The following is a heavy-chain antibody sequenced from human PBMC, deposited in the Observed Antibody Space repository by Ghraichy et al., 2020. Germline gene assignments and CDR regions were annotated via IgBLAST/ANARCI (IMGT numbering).Heavy chain of an antibody. V-gene: IGHV4-34*01. CDR2: INHSGST. CDR1: GGSFSGYY. CDR3: ARGRRYCSSTSCYLTGRYYFDY. J-gene: IGHJ4*02. Sequence: SETLSLTCAVYGGSFSGYYWSWIRQPPGKGLEWIGEINHSGSTNYNPSLKSRVTISVDTSKNQFSLKLSSVTAADTAVYYCARGRRYCSSTSCYLTGRYYFDYWGQGTLVTVSS. D-gene: IGHD2-2*01.